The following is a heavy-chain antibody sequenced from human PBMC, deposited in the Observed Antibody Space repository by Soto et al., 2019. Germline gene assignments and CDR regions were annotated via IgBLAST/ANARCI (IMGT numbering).Heavy chain of an antibody. CDR2: VYPRGSDT. V-gene: IGHV5-51*01. CDR3: ARQFCTTPDVSVYFDN. D-gene: IGHD2-8*01. CDR1: GYDFTRNW. J-gene: IGHJ4*02. Sequence: PGESLKISCETSGYDFTRNWIGWVRQRPGKGLEWVGLVYPRGSDTRYSPSFRGHVSMSADESVRTAYLQWTSLEASDTAIYYCARQFCTTPDVSVYFDNWGQRTPVTVSS.